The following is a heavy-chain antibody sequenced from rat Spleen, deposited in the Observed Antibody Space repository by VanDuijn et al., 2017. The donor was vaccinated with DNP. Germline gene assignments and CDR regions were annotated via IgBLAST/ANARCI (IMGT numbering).Heavy chain of an antibody. J-gene: IGHJ2*01. Sequence: EVQLVESGGGLVQPGRSMKLSCAASGFTFSDYNMAWVRQVPKKGLEWVATISYDGSSTYYRDSVKGRFTISRDNSKNTQHLEMDSLTSEDTATYYCAKNSGYYFDYWGQGVMVTVSS. V-gene: IGHV5-7*01. D-gene: IGHD4-3*01. CDR2: ISYDGSST. CDR1: GFTFSDYN. CDR3: AKNSGYYFDY.